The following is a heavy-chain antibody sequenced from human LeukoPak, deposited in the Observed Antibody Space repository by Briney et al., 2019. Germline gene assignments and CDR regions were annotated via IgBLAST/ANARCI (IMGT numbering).Heavy chain of an antibody. Sequence: AETLSLTCTVSGVSISSYYWSWVRQPPGKGLEWVGYIFSSGSAKYNPSLESRVTISLDRSRKQFSLKLKSVTAADTAVYYCARRSSDSTGLWAFDYWGQGTLVTVSS. J-gene: IGHJ4*02. V-gene: IGHV4-4*09. CDR3: ARRSSDSTGLWAFDY. D-gene: IGHD3-22*01. CDR2: IFSSGSA. CDR1: GVSISSYY.